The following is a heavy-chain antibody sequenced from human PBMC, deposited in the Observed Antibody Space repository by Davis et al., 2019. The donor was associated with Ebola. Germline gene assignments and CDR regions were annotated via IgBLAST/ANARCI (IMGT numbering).Heavy chain of an antibody. D-gene: IGHD3-10*01. CDR2: ISYDGSNK. Sequence: GGSLRLSCAASGFTFSSYAMHWVRQAPGKGLEWVAVISYDGSNKYYADSVKGRFTISRDNSKNTLYLQMNSLRAEDTAVYYCAKDLRGPMDVWGQGTTVTVSS. CDR3: AKDLRGPMDV. CDR1: GFTFSSYA. J-gene: IGHJ6*02. V-gene: IGHV3-30-3*01.